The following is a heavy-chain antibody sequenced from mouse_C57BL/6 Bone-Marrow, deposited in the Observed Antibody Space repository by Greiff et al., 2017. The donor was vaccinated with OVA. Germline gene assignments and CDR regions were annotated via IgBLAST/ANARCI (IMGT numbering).Heavy chain of an antibody. CDR2: ISSGGSYT. V-gene: IGHV5-6*02. D-gene: IGHD4-1*02. CDR3: ARRNWSWFAY. Sequence: DVKLVESGGDLVKPGGSLKLSCAASGFTFSSYGMSWVRQTPDKRLEWVATISSGGSYTYYPDSVKGRFTISRDNAKNTLYLQMSSLKSEDTAMYYCARRNWSWFAYWGQETLVTVSA. J-gene: IGHJ3*01. CDR1: GFTFSSYG.